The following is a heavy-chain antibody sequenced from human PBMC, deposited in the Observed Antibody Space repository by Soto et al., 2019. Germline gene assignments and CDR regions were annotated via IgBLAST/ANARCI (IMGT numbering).Heavy chain of an antibody. V-gene: IGHV4-31*03. CDR1: GGSINSGGYC. D-gene: IGHD5-18*01. Sequence: QVQLQESGPGLVKPSQTLSLTCTVSGGSINSGGYCWSWIRQHPGKGLDWIGCISYGGSTSYNPSLKSRVTIAVDTSKNQFSLKLTSVTASDTAVYYCSRGILVWGQGALITVSS. CDR3: SRGILV. CDR2: ISYGGST. J-gene: IGHJ4*02.